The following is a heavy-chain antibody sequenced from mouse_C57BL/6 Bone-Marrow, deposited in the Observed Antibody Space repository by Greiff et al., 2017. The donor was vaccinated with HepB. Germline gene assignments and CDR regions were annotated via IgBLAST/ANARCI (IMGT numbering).Heavy chain of an antibody. CDR2: IDPANGNT. J-gene: IGHJ3*01. V-gene: IGHV14-3*02. CDR1: GFNINDTY. Sequence: VQLQQSGADLVKPGASVKLSCIVSGFNINDTYMYWVKQRPEQGLEWIGKIDPANGNTKYDPKFQGKATITANTSSNTAYLQLSSLTSEDTAVYYSATSPSYAYGGQGTLVTVSA. CDR3: ATSPSYAY.